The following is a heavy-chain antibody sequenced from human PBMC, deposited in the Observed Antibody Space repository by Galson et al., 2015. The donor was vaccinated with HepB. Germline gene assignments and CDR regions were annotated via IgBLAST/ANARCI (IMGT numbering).Heavy chain of an antibody. J-gene: IGHJ3*02. CDR1: GFTFSSYA. CDR3: ARDPYGVKEGDAFDI. D-gene: IGHD4-17*01. CDR2: ISYDGSNK. V-gene: IGHV3-30*04. Sequence: SLRLSCAASGFTFSSYAMHWVRQAPGKGLEWVAVISYDGSNKYYADSVKGRFTISRDNSKNTLYLQMNSLRAEDTAVYYCARDPYGVKEGDAFDIWGQGTMVAVSS.